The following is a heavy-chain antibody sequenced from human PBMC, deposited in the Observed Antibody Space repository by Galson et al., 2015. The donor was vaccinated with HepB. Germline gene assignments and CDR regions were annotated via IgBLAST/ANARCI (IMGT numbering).Heavy chain of an antibody. D-gene: IGHD3-3*01. CDR2: ITSTSRTV. Sequence: SLRLSCAASGFTFSDYYMSWIRQAPGKGLEWISYITSTSRTVWYADSVKGRFAISRYNTGDSLFLEINSLRVDDTAVYYCATYDRGAFHLWGQGTTVTVS. V-gene: IGHV3-11*01. CDR3: ATYDRGAFHL. J-gene: IGHJ3*01. CDR1: GFTFSDYY.